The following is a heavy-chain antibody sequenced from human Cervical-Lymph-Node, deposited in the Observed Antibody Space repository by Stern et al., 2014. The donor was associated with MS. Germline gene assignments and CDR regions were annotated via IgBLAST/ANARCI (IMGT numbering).Heavy chain of an antibody. Sequence: VPGQGLEWMGRINPKTGGASYAQKFQGRVTMTTDTSITTVYMELSSLRSDDTAVYYGAKVAIPLRVAESGWLDPWGQGTLVTVSS. CDR3: AKVAIPLRVAESGWLDP. D-gene: IGHD6-19*01. J-gene: IGHJ5*02. CDR2: INPKTGGA. V-gene: IGHV1-2*06.